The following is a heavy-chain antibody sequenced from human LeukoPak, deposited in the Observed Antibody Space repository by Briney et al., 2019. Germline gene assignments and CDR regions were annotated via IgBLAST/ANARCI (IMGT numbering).Heavy chain of an antibody. V-gene: IGHV1-69*04. CDR1: GGTFSSYA. D-gene: IGHD2-21*02. J-gene: IGHJ4*02. CDR3: ARAGQYCGGDCFYFDY. Sequence: SVKVSCKASGGTFSSYAISWVRQAPGQGLEWMGRIIPIFGIANYAQKFQGRVTITADKSTSTAYMELSSLRSEDTAVYYCARAGQYCGGDCFYFDYWGQGTLVTASS. CDR2: IIPIFGIA.